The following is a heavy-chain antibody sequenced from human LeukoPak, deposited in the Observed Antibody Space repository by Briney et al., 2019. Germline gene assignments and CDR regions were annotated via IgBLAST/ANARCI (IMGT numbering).Heavy chain of an antibody. CDR1: GYTFTGYY. V-gene: IGHV1-2*02. CDR3: ARDLGYGEYYYGVDV. Sequence: ASGKVSCKASGYTFTGYYMHWVRQAPGQGLEWIGWINPNSGDTNYAQKFQGRVTMTRDTSISTAHMELSRLRSDDTAVYYCARDLGYGEYYYGVDVWGQGTTVTVSS. J-gene: IGHJ6*02. CDR2: INPNSGDT. D-gene: IGHD4-17*01.